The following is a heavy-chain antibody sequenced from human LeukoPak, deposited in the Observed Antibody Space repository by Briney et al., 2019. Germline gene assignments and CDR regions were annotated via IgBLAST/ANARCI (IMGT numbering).Heavy chain of an antibody. J-gene: IGHJ4*02. Sequence: PSETXSLTCAVYGGSFSGYYWSWIRQPPGKGLEGXGEINHSGSTNYNPSLTSRGTISVDTSKNQFSLKLSSVTAEDTAVYYCARDKGSLNDLCLDYWGQGTLVTVSS. CDR3: ARDKGSLNDLCLDY. V-gene: IGHV4-34*01. D-gene: IGHD1-1*01. CDR2: INHSGST. CDR1: GGSFSGYY.